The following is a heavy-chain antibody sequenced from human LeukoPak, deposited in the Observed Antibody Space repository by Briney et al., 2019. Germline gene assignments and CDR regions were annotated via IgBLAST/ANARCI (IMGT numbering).Heavy chain of an antibody. J-gene: IGHJ5*02. CDR3: AKHEGAVAGTFWFDP. D-gene: IGHD6-19*01. CDR1: GFSFSSYG. Sequence: GGSLRLSCAASGFSFSSYGMHWVRQVPGKGLEWVTFIQYDGSNKYYADSVKGRFSISRDNSKNTMYLQMNSLRAEDTAVYYCAKHEGAVAGTFWFDPWGQGTLVTVSS. CDR2: IQYDGSNK. V-gene: IGHV3-30*02.